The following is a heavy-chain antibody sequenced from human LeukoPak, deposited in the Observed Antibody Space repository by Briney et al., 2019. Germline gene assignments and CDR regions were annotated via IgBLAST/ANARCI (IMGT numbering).Heavy chain of an antibody. D-gene: IGHD6-13*01. V-gene: IGHV3-33*01. J-gene: IGHJ4*02. CDR2: IWYDGSNK. Sequence: GRSLRLSCAASGFTFSSYGMHWVRQAPGKGLEWVAVIWYDGSNKYYADSVKGRFTISRDNSKNTLYLQMNSLRAENTAVYYCARDGIAAAGTGGYYFDYWGRGTLVTVSS. CDR1: GFTFSSYG. CDR3: ARDGIAAAGTGGYYFDY.